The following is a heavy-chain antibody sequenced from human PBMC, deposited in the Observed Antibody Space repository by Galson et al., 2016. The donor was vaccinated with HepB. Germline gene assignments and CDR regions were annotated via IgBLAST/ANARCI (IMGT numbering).Heavy chain of an antibody. CDR1: AFTFSTYA. J-gene: IGHJ6*02. CDR3: SRDLSSYYDYLWGSDYYGLDV. D-gene: IGHD3-16*01. Sequence: SLRLSCAASAFTFSTYAMSWVRQAPGKGLEWVSGISGSGSYTYYADSVRGRFAISRDNAKKKVYLQMNSLRAEDTAVYYCSRDLSSYYDYLWGSDYYGLDVWGQGTTVTVSS. CDR2: ISGSGSYT. V-gene: IGHV3-23*01.